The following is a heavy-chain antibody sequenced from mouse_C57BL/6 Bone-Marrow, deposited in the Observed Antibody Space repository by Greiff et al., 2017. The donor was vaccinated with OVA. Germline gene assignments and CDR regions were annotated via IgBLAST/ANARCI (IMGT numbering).Heavy chain of an antibody. Sequence: VKLMESGAELVKPGASVKISCTASGYAFSSYWMNWVKQRPGKGLEWIGQIYPGDGDTNYNGKFKGKATLTADKSSSTAYMQLSSLTSEDSAVYFCARDWYFDVWGTGTTVTVSS. J-gene: IGHJ1*03. CDR1: GYAFSSYW. V-gene: IGHV1-80*01. CDR2: IYPGDGDT. CDR3: ARDWYFDV.